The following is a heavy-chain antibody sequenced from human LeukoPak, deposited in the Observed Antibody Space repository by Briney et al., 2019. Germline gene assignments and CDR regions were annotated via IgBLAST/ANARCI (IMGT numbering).Heavy chain of an antibody. CDR1: GFTFSSYA. CDR2: ISGNGGGR. D-gene: IGHD1-14*01. J-gene: IGHJ4*02. V-gene: IGHV3-23*01. CDR3: ARVGPQNYYFDY. Sequence: SGGSLRLSCAASGFTFSSYAMSWFRQAPGKGLEWVSGISGNGGGRYNADSVKGWFTISRDNSENTLYLQMSGLRAEDTGVYYCARVGPQNYYFDYWGQGTLVTVSS.